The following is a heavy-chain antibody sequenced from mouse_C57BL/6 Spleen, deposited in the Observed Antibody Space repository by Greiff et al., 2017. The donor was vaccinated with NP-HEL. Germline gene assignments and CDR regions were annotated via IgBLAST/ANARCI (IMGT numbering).Heavy chain of an antibody. V-gene: IGHV10-1*01. CDR3: VGGGSSAYYYAMDY. Sequence: EVQLVESGGGLVQPKGSLKLSCAASGFSFTTYAMNWVRQAPGKGLEWVARIRSKSNNYATYYADSVKDRFTISRDDSESMLYLQMNNLKTEDTAMYYCVGGGSSAYYYAMDYWGQGTSVTVSS. CDR2: IRSKSNNYAT. D-gene: IGHD1-1*01. CDR1: GFSFTTYA. J-gene: IGHJ4*01.